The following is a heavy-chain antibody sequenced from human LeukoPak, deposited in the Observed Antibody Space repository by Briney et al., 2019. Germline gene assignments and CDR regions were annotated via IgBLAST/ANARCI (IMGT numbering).Heavy chain of an antibody. V-gene: IGHV4-39*01. D-gene: IGHD2-8*02. J-gene: IGHJ4*02. CDR2: IYYSGST. Sequence: PSETLSLXCTVSGGSISSSSYYWGWTRQPPGKGLEWIGSIYYSGSTYYNPSLKSRVTISVDTSKNQFSLKLSSVTAADTAVYYCARQFWSLDYWGQGTLVTVSS. CDR1: GGSISSSSYY. CDR3: ARQFWSLDY.